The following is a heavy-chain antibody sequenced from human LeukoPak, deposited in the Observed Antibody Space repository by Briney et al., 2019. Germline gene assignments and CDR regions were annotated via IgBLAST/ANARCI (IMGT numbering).Heavy chain of an antibody. J-gene: IGHJ4*02. D-gene: IGHD3-22*01. CDR3: ARDTPRQYYYDGSGDY. V-gene: IGHV3-7*01. CDR1: GFTFTNYW. Sequence: GGSLRLSCAASGFTFTNYWMSWVRQAPGKGLEWVANIKEDGGKKYYVDSVKGRFTISRDNAKNSLYLQMDSLRAEDTAVYYCARDTPRQYYYDGSGDYWGQGTLVTVSS. CDR2: IKEDGGKK.